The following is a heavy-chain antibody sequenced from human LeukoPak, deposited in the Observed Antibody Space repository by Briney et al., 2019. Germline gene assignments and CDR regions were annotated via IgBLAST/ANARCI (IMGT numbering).Heavy chain of an antibody. CDR3: TTGHYYDSSALHAFDI. D-gene: IGHD3-22*01. Sequence: PGGSLRLSCAASGFTFSNAWMSWVRQAPGKGLEWVGRIKSKTDGGTTDYAAPVKGRFTISRDDSKNTLYLQMNSLKTEDTAVYYCTTGHYYDSSALHAFDIWGQGTMVTVSS. V-gene: IGHV3-15*01. J-gene: IGHJ3*02. CDR1: GFTFSNAW. CDR2: IKSKTDGGTT.